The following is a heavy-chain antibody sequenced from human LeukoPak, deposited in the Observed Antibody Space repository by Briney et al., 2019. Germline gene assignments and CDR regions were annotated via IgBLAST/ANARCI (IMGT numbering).Heavy chain of an antibody. CDR2: ISSSSSYI. J-gene: IGHJ4*02. CDR1: GFTFSSYS. Sequence: GGSLRLSCAASGFTFSSYSTNWVRQAPGKGLEWVSSISSSSSYIYYADSVKGRFTISRDNAKNSLYLQMNSLRAEDTAVYYCARDLGYSGYDWGYWGQGTLVTVSS. CDR3: ARDLGYSGYDWGY. D-gene: IGHD5-12*01. V-gene: IGHV3-21*01.